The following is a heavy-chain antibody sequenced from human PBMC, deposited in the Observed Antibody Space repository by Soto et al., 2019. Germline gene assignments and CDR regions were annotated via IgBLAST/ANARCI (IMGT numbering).Heavy chain of an antibody. Sequence: SGPTLVNPTQTLTLTCTFSGFSLSTSGVGVGWIRQPPGKALEWLALIYWDDDKRYSPSLKSRLTITKDTSKNQVVLTMTNMDPVDTATYYCAHIPTNIAARRRNYMDVWGKGTTVTVSS. D-gene: IGHD6-6*01. J-gene: IGHJ6*03. CDR1: GFSLSTSGVG. V-gene: IGHV2-5*02. CDR2: IYWDDDK. CDR3: AHIPTNIAARRRNYMDV.